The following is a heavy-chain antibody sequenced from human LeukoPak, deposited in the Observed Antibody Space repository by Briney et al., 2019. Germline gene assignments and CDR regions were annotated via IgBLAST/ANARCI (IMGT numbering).Heavy chain of an antibody. J-gene: IGHJ4*02. Sequence: EASVKVSCKASGYTFTSYGISWVRQAPGQGLEWMGWISAYNGNTNYAQKLQGRVTMTTDTSTSTAYMELRSVRSDDTAVYYCARAFGYCSGGSCYSGSNFDYWGQGTLVTVSS. V-gene: IGHV1-18*01. CDR2: ISAYNGNT. CDR3: ARAFGYCSGGSCYSGSNFDY. D-gene: IGHD2-15*01. CDR1: GYTFTSYG.